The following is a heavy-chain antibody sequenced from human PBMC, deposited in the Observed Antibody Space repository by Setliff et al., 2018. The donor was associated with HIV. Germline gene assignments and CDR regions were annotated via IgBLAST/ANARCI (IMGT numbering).Heavy chain of an antibody. Sequence: SETLSLTCNVYGGSFSGDSWNWIRQPPGKGLEWIGEINHSGGTKYNPSLKSRVTISVDMSKNRFSLTLTSVTAADTAVYYCARQIHHRRGYKGQAHGPGFDFWGQGTLVTVSS. CDR1: GGSFSGDS. D-gene: IGHD5-12*01. J-gene: IGHJ4*02. V-gene: IGHV4-34*01. CDR2: INHSGGT. CDR3: ARQIHHRRGYKGQAHGPGFDF.